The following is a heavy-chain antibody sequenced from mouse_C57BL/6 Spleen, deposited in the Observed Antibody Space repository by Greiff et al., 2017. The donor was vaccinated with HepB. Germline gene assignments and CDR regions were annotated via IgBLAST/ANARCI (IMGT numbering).Heavy chain of an antibody. CDR2: IDPSDSYT. V-gene: IGHV1-59*01. Sequence: QVQLQQPGAELVRPGTSVTLSCKASGYTFTSYWMHWVKQRPGQGLEWIGVIDPSDSYTNYNQKFKGKATLTVDTSSSTAYMQLSSLTSEDSAVYYCARQADYDGGFAYWGQGTLVTVSA. D-gene: IGHD2-4*01. CDR1: GYTFTSYW. J-gene: IGHJ3*01. CDR3: ARQADYDGGFAY.